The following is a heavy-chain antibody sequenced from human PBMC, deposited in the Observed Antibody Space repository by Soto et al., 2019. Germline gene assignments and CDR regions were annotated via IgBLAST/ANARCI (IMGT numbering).Heavy chain of an antibody. D-gene: IGHD6-13*01. J-gene: IGHJ4*02. CDR3: AREMTQQLVWDY. CDR1: GGSVSSYY. Sequence: PXATLALSFTVCGGSVSSYYWSWIRQPAGKGLEWIGRIYTSGSTNYNPSLKSRVTMSVDTSKNQFSLKLSSVTAADTAVYYCAREMTQQLVWDYWGQRTLVTVSS. V-gene: IGHV4-4*07. CDR2: IYTSGST.